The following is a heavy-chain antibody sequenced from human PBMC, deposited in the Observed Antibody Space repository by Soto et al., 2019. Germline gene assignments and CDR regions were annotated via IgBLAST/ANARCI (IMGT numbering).Heavy chain of an antibody. CDR2: ISWNSGTI. Sequence: EVQVVESGGGLVQPGRSLRLSCAASGFSFDDYAMHWVRQAPGKGLEWVSGISWNSGTIGYADSVKGRFTISRDNAKNSLYLQMNSLRAEDTALYYCAKSTGGTANGMGVWGQGNTVTVSS. CDR3: AKSTGGTANGMGV. J-gene: IGHJ6*02. CDR1: GFSFDDYA. V-gene: IGHV3-9*01. D-gene: IGHD2-8*02.